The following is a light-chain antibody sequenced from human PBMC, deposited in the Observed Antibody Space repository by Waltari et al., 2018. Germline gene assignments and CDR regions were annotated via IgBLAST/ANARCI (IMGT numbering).Light chain of an antibody. J-gene: IGLJ1*01. CDR2: EVS. CDR1: SRDVGNYNY. Sequence: QSALTQPASLSGSPGQSITISCTGTSRDVGNYNYVSWYQHHPGNVPKVIIYEVSNQPAGIPRRISGTKAGNTASLTISGLQADDEADYYCASYTTSDTIVFGTETGVTVL. CDR3: ASYTTSDTIV. V-gene: IGLV2-14*01.